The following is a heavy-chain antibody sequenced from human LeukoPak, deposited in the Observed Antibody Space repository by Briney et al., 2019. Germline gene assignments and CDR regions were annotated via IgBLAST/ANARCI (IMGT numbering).Heavy chain of an antibody. D-gene: IGHD3-22*01. CDR2: IIPIFGTA. CDR1: GGTFSSYA. J-gene: IGHJ5*02. Sequence: SVKVSCKASGGTFSSYAISWVRQAPGQGLEWMGGIIPIFGTANYAQKFQGRVTITADESTSTAYMELSSLRSEDTAVYYCARTYDSSGSPGQSWGQGTLVTVSS. V-gene: IGHV1-69*01. CDR3: ARTYDSSGSPGQS.